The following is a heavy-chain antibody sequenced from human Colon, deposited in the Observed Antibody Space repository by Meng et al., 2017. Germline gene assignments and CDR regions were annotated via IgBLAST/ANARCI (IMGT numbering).Heavy chain of an antibody. D-gene: IGHD6-19*01. J-gene: IGHJ4*02. CDR2: IYPGDSDT. CDR3: GRQESSGWYMDY. Sequence: VESLKISCKGSGYSFTSYWIGWVRQMPGKGLELMGIIYPGDSDTRYSPSFQGQVTISVDKSISTAYLQWSSLKASDTAMYYCGRQESSGWYMDYWGKGTLVTVSS. CDR1: GYSFTSYW. V-gene: IGHV5-51*01.